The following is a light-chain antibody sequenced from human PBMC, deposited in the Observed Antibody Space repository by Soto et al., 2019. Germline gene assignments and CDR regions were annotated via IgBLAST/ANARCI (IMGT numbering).Light chain of an antibody. CDR3: HQRSNSPGYT. J-gene: IGKJ2*01. V-gene: IGKV3-11*01. CDR1: QSVSSC. CDR2: DAS. Sequence: EIVLTQSPATLSLSPGQRSTLSCRASQSVSSCLAWYQQKPGQAPRLLIYDASNRATGIPARFSGSGSGTDFTLTISSLEPEDFAVYYCHQRSNSPGYTFGQGTKLEIK.